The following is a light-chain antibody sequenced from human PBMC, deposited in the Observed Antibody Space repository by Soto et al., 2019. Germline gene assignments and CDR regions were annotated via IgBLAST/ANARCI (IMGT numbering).Light chain of an antibody. Sequence: DIVMTQSPDSLAVSLGERATINCKSSQSVFYSSNNKNYLVWYQQKPGQPPKLLISWASTRESGVPDRFSGSGSGTDFTLTISSLQAEDVAVYYCQQHYSTPYTFGHGTKLEIK. V-gene: IGKV4-1*01. CDR2: WAS. J-gene: IGKJ2*01. CDR1: QSVFYSSNNKNY. CDR3: QQHYSTPYT.